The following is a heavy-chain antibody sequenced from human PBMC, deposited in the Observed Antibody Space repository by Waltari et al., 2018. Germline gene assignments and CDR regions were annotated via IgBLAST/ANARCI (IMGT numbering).Heavy chain of an antibody. D-gene: IGHD4-4*01. Sequence: EVQLVESGGGLVQPGGSLRLSCAASGFTFRDYYMDWVRQAPGKGLEWVGRIRKEANSYTTEYAASVKGRFTISRDDSKSSLYLQMNSLKTEYTAVYYCARASDYNNHYYFDYWGQGTMVTVSS. CDR2: IRKEANSYTT. J-gene: IGHJ4*02. CDR1: GFTFRDYY. V-gene: IGHV3-72*01. CDR3: ARASDYNNHYYFDY.